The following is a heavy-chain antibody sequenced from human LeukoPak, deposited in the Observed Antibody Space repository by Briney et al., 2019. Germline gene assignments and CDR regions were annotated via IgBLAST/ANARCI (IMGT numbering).Heavy chain of an antibody. J-gene: IGHJ4*02. D-gene: IGHD5-18*01. CDR3: ASSPGYSYGLVDY. CDR1: GFTFSSYS. Sequence: GGSLRLSCAASGFTFSSYSMNWVRQAPGKGLEWVSSISSSSSYIYYADSVKGRFTISRDNAKNSLYLQMNSLRAEDTAVYYCASSPGYSYGLVDYWGQGTLVTVSS. CDR2: ISSSSSYI. V-gene: IGHV3-21*01.